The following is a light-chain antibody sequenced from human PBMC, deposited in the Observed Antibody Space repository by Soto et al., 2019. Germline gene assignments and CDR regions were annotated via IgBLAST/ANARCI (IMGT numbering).Light chain of an antibody. V-gene: IGKV1-5*01. CDR3: QQYNSYPWT. CDR2: DVS. CDR1: QSISNW. Sequence: DIQMTQSPSTLSASVGDRVTITCRASQSISNWLAWYQQKPGKAPKLLIYDVSRLESGVPSWFSGSGSGTEFTVTISSLQPDDFATYYCQQYNSYPWTVGQGTKVEI. J-gene: IGKJ1*01.